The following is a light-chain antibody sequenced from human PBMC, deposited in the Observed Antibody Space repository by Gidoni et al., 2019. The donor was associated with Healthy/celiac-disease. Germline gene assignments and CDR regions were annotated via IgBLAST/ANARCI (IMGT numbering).Light chain of an antibody. CDR3: QQYGSSPWT. CDR2: GAS. J-gene: IGKJ1*01. V-gene: IGKV3-20*01. CDR1: QSVSSSY. Sequence: EIVLTQSPVTLSLSPGERATLSFRASQSVSSSYLAWYQQKPGQAPRLLIYGASSRATGIPDRFSGSGSGTDFTLTISRLEPEDFAVYYCQQYGSSPWTFGQGTKVEIK.